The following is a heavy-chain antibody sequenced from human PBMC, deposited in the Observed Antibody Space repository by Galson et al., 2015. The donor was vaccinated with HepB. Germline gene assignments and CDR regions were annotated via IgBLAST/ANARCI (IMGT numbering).Heavy chain of an antibody. D-gene: IGHD5-12*01. V-gene: IGHV1-3*01. CDR1: GYTFSYYA. Sequence: SVKVSCKASGYTFSYYAMHWVRQAPGQRLEWMGWINADNGNTKYSQKFQGRLTITRDTSASTAYMELSSLRYEDTAVYYCARWGVNSGYGPWGQGTLVTVSS. CDR2: INADNGNT. CDR3: ARWGVNSGYGP. J-gene: IGHJ5*02.